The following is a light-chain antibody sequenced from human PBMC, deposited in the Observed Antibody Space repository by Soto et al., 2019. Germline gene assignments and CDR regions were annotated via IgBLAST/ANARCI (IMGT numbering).Light chain of an antibody. Sequence: DIHMTQNTSAMSASVGDRVTITCRASQSVSTWLAWYQQKPGKAPKFLIYDASSLESGVPSRFSGSGSGTEFTLTISSLQPDDFASYYCQQYNSYPLTFGGGSMVDI. CDR1: QSVSTW. CDR3: QQYNSYPLT. CDR2: DAS. V-gene: IGKV1-5*01. J-gene: IGKJ4*01.